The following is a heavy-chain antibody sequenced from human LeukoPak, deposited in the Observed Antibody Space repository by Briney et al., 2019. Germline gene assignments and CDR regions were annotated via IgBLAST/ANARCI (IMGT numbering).Heavy chain of an antibody. CDR2: IKQDGSEK. V-gene: IGHV3-7*01. J-gene: IGHJ4*02. D-gene: IGHD3-9*01. CDR1: GFTFSNYW. Sequence: GGSLRLSCVASGFTFSNYWMSWVRQAPGKGLEWVANIKQDGSEKYYVDSVKGRFTISRDNAKNSLYLQMNSLSAEDTAVYYCASPGRYYDLLTGFPPNYWGQGTLVTVSS. CDR3: ASPGRYYDLLTGFPPNY.